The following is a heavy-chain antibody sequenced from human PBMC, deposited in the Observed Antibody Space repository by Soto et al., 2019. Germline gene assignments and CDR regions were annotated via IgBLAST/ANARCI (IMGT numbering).Heavy chain of an antibody. V-gene: IGHV1-2*04. D-gene: IGHD3-10*01. CDR2: INPNSGGT. CDR1: GYTFTGYY. J-gene: IGHJ4*02. Sequence: QVQLVQSGAEVKKPGASVKVSCKASGYTFTGYYMHWVRQAPGQGLEWMGWINPNSGGTNYAQKFQGWVTMTRDTSISTAYMELSRLRSDDTAVYYCARGMNYYGSGSYYFDYWGQGTLVTVSS. CDR3: ARGMNYYGSGSYYFDY.